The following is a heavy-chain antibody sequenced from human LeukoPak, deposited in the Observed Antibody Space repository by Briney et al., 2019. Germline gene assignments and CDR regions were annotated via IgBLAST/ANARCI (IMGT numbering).Heavy chain of an antibody. CDR3: ARDRLIVVKNSWFDP. CDR1: RFTFSDAW. V-gene: IGHV4-4*02. J-gene: IGHJ5*02. D-gene: IGHD2-21*01. Sequence: GSLRLSCAASRFTFSDAWMSWVRQPPGKGLEWIGTIYYSGNTYYNPSLKSRVTISVDTSKNQFSLKLSSVTAAGTAMYYCARDRLIVVKNSWFDPWGQGTLVTVSS. CDR2: IYYSGNT.